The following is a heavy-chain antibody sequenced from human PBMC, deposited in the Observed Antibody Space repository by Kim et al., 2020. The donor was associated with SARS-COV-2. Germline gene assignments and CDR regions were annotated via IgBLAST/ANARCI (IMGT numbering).Heavy chain of an antibody. CDR2: ISSSAYYT. CDR1: GFTFSDYY. V-gene: IGHV3-11*03. Sequence: GGSLRLSCAASGFTFSDYYMTWIRQAPGKGLEWVSYISSSAYYTNYADSVKGRFTISRDNAKNSLYLQMNSLRAEDTAVYYCARGGGYYGSGSHAFDIWGQGTMVTVSS. CDR3: ARGGGYYGSGSHAFDI. J-gene: IGHJ3*02. D-gene: IGHD3-10*01.